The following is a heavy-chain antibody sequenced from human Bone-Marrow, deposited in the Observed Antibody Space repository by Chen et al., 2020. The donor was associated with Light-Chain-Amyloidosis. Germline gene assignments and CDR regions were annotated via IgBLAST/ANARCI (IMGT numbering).Heavy chain of an antibody. CDR1: GGSIGTTSYY. D-gene: IGHD5-12*01. Sequence: QLQLQESGPGLVKPSETLSLTCIVSGGSIGTTSYYWGWIRQPPGKGLEWIGHGYYDGSGFYIPSLKSRVTISVDPSKNQFSLRLTSVTAADTAIYYCARRQMTVAKLYRDNWFDPWGQGTLVTVSS. CDR2: GYYDGSG. J-gene: IGHJ5*02. CDR3: ARRQMTVAKLYRDNWFDP. V-gene: IGHV4-39*01.